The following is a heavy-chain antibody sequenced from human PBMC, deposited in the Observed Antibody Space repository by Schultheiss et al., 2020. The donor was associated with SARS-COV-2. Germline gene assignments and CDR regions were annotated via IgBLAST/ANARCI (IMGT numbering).Heavy chain of an antibody. V-gene: IGHV4-38-2*01. J-gene: IGHJ5*02. D-gene: IGHD3-16*01. Sequence: SETLSLTCAVSGYSISSGYYWGWIRQPPGKGLEWIGSIYHSGSTYYNPSLKSRVTISVDTSKNQFSLNLSSVTAADTAVYYCARVGGWFDPWGQGTLVTVSS. CDR1: GYSISSGYY. CDR3: ARVGGWFDP. CDR2: IYHSGST.